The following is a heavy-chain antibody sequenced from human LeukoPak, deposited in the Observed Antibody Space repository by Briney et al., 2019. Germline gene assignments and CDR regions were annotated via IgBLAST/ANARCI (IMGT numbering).Heavy chain of an antibody. CDR2: IYHSGST. J-gene: IGHJ4*02. CDR1: GGSISSGGYY. V-gene: IGHV4-30-2*01. CDR3: ARSRDGFNYGGGDFDY. Sequence: SETLSLTCTVSGGSISSGGYYWSWIRQPPGKGLEWIGYIYHSGSTYYNPSLKSRVTISVDRSKNQFSLKLSSVTAADTAVYYCARSRDGFNYGGGDFDYWGQGTLVTVSS. D-gene: IGHD5-24*01.